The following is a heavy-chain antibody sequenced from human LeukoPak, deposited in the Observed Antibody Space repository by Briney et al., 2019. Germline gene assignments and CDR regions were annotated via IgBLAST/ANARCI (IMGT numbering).Heavy chain of an antibody. D-gene: IGHD3-10*01. J-gene: IGHJ4*02. CDR3: ARGLHRFGELPGGAFYFDY. CDR1: GFTFSSYS. CDR2: ISSSSSSYI. Sequence: GGSLRLSCAASGFTFSSYSMNWVRQAPGKGLEWVSSISSSSSSYIYYADSVKGRFTISRDNAKNSLYLQMNSLRAEDTAVYYCARGLHRFGELPGGAFYFDYWGQGTLVTVSS. V-gene: IGHV3-21*01.